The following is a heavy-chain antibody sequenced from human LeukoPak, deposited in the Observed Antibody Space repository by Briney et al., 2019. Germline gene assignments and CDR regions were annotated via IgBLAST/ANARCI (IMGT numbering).Heavy chain of an antibody. V-gene: IGHV3-23*01. CDR3: AKSGSGYSYGSNYYFDY. J-gene: IGHJ4*02. D-gene: IGHD5-18*01. CDR2: ISGSGGST. Sequence: GGSLRLSCAASGFTFSSYAMSWVRQAPGKGLEWVSAISGSGGSTYYADSVKGRFTISRDNSKNTLYLQMNSQRAEDTAVYYCAKSGSGYSYGSNYYFDYWGQGTLVTVSS. CDR1: GFTFSSYA.